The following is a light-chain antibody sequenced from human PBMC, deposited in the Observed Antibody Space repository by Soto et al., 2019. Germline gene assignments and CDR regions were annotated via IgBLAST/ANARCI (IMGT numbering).Light chain of an antibody. CDR3: QQYNNS. CDR1: QSISNW. J-gene: IGKJ1*01. Sequence: DIQMTQSPSTLSASVGDRVTITCRASQSISNWLAWYQQKPGKAPKLLIYKASSLESGVPSRFSGSGSGTEFTLTISSLQPDDVATYYCQQYNNSFGQGTKVEIK. CDR2: KAS. V-gene: IGKV1-5*03.